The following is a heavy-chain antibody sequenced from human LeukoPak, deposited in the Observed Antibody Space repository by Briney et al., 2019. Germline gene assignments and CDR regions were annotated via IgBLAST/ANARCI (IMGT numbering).Heavy chain of an antibody. D-gene: IGHD6-19*01. J-gene: IGHJ6*03. CDR1: GGSISSYY. CDR2: IYTSGST. CDR3: AREGQQWGGYYYYYMDV. V-gene: IGHV4-4*07. Sequence: SETLSLTCTVSGGSISSYYWSWIRQPAGKGLEWIGRIYTSGSTNYNPSLKSRVTISVDTSKNQFSLKLSSVTAADTAVYYCAREGQQWGGYYYYYMDVWGKGTTVTVSS.